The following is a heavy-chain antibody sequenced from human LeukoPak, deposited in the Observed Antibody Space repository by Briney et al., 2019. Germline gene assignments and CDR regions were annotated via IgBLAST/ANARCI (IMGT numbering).Heavy chain of an antibody. CDR2: LHHSGTT. V-gene: IGHV4-59*01. CDR3: AKGGWSLDS. D-gene: IGHD6-19*01. Sequence: RQXPXXGLEWIGFLHHSGTTSYNPSLKTRVTTSLDTSHNQFSLKLTSVTAADTAIYYCAKGGWSLDSWGQGTLVTASS. J-gene: IGHJ4*02.